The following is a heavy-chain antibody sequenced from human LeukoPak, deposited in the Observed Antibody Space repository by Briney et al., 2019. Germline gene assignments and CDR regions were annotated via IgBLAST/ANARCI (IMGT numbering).Heavy chain of an antibody. Sequence: SSQTLSLTCSVSAASISSHYWSWIRQPPGKGLNWIVYRHDSGYTNYNRSLMSRVTILLDTTKDQLSLILISVTDADAAVYYCSRAGTGLDVPGAYGGQGTLVIVSS. CDR2: RHDSGYT. D-gene: IGHD1-14*01. CDR3: SRAGTGLDVPGAY. CDR1: AASISSHY. J-gene: IGHJ4*02. V-gene: IGHV4-59*11.